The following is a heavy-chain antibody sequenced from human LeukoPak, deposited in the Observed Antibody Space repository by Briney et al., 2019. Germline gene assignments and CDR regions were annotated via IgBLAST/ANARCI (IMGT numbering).Heavy chain of an antibody. CDR1: GYTFTGYY. CDR2: INPNSGGT. CDR3: ARGWQWEPYFSDY. Sequence: ASVKVSCKASGYTFTGYYMHWVRQAPGQGLEWMGWINPNSGGTNYAQKFQGRVTMTRDTSISTAYMELSGLRSDDTAVYYCARGWQWEPYFSDYWGQGTLVTVSS. V-gene: IGHV1-2*02. D-gene: IGHD1-26*01. J-gene: IGHJ4*02.